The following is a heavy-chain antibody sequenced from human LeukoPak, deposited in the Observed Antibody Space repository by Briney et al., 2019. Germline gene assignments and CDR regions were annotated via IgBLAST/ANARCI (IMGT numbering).Heavy chain of an antibody. D-gene: IGHD1-26*01. J-gene: IGHJ6*03. CDR3: AREGAASDYYYMDV. CDR1: GFTFTTYW. Sequence: GGSRRLSWAAAGFTFTTYWMSWVRQAPGKGMEWVANIKQDGNEKYYVDSVKGRFTISRDNSKNTLYLQMNSLRAEDTAVYYCAREGAASDYYYMDVWGKGTTVTVSS. V-gene: IGHV3-7*01. CDR2: IKQDGNEK.